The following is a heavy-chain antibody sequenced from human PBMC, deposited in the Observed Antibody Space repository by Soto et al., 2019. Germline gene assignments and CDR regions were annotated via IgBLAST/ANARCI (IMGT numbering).Heavy chain of an antibody. V-gene: IGHV3-11*01. CDR1: GFSFRDDF. J-gene: IGHJ4*02. CDR2: ISGSGSPI. Sequence: QVQLVESGGGLVKPGGSLRLSCAASGFSFRDDFMTWIRQAPGRGLEWVSYISGSGSPIYYADSVKGRFTVSRDNAKKLLYLQMDSLRDEDTAVYYCAGGACSGYDCYFDYWGQGTLVTVSS. D-gene: IGHD5-12*01. CDR3: AGGACSGYDCYFDY.